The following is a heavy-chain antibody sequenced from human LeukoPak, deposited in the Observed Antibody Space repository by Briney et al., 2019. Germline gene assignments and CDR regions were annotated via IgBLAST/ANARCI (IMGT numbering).Heavy chain of an antibody. CDR1: GFAFSRFA. Sequence: PGGSLRPSCSASGFAFSRFAMTSVRQLPGKGLDWVSSISGNGHHTYCGDSVKGRFSVSRDNSKNILYLQMDSLRADDSALYYCAKDANYYDSSGYLIPFDYWGQGTLVTVSS. D-gene: IGHD3-22*01. V-gene: IGHV3-23*01. J-gene: IGHJ4*02. CDR3: AKDANYYDSSGYLIPFDY. CDR2: ISGNGHHT.